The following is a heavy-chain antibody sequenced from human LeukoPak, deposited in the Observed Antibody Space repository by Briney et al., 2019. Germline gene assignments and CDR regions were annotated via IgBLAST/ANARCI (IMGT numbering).Heavy chain of an antibody. V-gene: IGHV4-34*01. D-gene: IGHD1-1*01. CDR1: GGSFSGYY. Sequence: SETLSLTCAVYGGSFSGYYWSWIRQPPGKGLEWIGEINHSGSTNYNPSLKSRVTISVGTSKNQFSPKLSSVTAADTAVYYCARGDLQLERRYYYMDVWGKGTTVTVS. J-gene: IGHJ6*03. CDR3: ARGDLQLERRYYYMDV. CDR2: INHSGST.